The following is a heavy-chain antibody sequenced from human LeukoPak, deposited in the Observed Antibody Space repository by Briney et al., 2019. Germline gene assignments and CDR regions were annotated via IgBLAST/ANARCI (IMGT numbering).Heavy chain of an antibody. J-gene: IGHJ4*02. CDR3: ARDIYDSSGSYFDY. V-gene: IGHV1-69*05. CDR2: IIPIFGTA. CDR1: GGTYSSYA. Sequence: SVKVSCKASGGTYSSYAISWVRQAPGQGLEWMGGIIPIFGTANYAQKFQGRVTITTDESTSTSYMELSSLRSEETAVYYCARDIYDSSGSYFDYWGQGTLVTVSS. D-gene: IGHD3-22*01.